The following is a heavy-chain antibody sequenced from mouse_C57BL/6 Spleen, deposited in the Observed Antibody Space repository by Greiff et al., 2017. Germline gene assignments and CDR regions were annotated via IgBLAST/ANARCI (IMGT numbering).Heavy chain of an antibody. CDR3: ARDGGSNEDAMDY. Sequence: EVKLVESEGGLVQPGSSMKLSCTASGFTFSDYYMAWVRQVPEKGLEWVANINYDGSSTYYLDSLKSRFIISRDNAKNNLYLQMSSLKSEDTATYYCARDGGSNEDAMDYWGQGTSVTVSS. CDR2: INYDGSST. D-gene: IGHD1-1*01. V-gene: IGHV5-16*01. CDR1: GFTFSDYY. J-gene: IGHJ4*01.